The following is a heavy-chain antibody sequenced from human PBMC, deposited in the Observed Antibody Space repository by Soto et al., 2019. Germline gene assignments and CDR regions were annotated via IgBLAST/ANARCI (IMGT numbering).Heavy chain of an antibody. D-gene: IGHD6-13*01. V-gene: IGHV4-39*01. CDR1: GGSISSSSYY. CDR3: SRQGVLAAARATDV. CDR2: IYYSGST. J-gene: IGHJ6*02. Sequence: SETLSLTCTVSGGSISSSSYYWGWIRQPPGKGLEWIGSIYYSGSTYYDPSLKSRVTISVHTSKNQFSLKLSSVTAADTAVYYCSRQGVLAAARATDVCCPGTTVTVS.